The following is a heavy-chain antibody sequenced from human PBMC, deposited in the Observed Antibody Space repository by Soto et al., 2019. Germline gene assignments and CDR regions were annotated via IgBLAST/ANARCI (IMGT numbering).Heavy chain of an antibody. J-gene: IGHJ4*02. CDR3: ARASIAVTTTMGY. Sequence: QVQLVESGGGVVQPGRSLRLSCAASGFTFSSYAMHWVRQAPGKGLEWVAVISYDGSNKYYADSVKGRFTISRDNSKNTLYLQMNRLRAEDTAVYYCARASIAVTTTMGYWGQGTLVTVSS. CDR2: ISYDGSNK. D-gene: IGHD6-19*01. V-gene: IGHV3-30-3*01. CDR1: GFTFSSYA.